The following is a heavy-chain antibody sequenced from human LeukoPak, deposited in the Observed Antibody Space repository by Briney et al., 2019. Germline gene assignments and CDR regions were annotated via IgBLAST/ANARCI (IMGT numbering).Heavy chain of an antibody. CDR3: AKNRGAGSHYYYHMNV. J-gene: IGHJ6*03. D-gene: IGHD1-26*01. CDR1: GFTFSSYW. V-gene: IGHV3-7*03. CDR2: IKQDGSEK. Sequence: GGSLRLSCAASGFTFSSYWMSWVRQAPGKGLEWVANIKQDGSEKYYVDSVKGRFTISRDNSKNTLYLQLNSLRVEDTAVYYCAKNRGAGSHYYYHMNVWGKGTTVTVSS.